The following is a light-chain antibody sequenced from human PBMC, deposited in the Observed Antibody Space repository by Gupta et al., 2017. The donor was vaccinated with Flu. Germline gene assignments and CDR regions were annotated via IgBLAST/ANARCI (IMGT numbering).Light chain of an antibody. CDR3: QQNHRCPET. Sequence: PGTVSGPSGKRVTLCCRASESVKNYLVWYQMRPGLAPRLLIYGASRRGTGVPDRFSGSGSGTEFTLTVRSLQSDDLGIYYCQQNHRCPETFGQGTMVQI. CDR2: GAS. J-gene: IGKJ1*01. V-gene: IGKV3-15*01. CDR1: ESVKNY.